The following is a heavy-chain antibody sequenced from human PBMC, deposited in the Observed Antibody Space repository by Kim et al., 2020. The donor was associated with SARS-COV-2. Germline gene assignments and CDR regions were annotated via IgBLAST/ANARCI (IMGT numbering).Heavy chain of an antibody. Sequence: GGSLRLSCVTSTFTFSAYDMNWVRQAPGKGLEWLSFITKMSNTIYYAGSVRGRFTISRDNAKNSLYLQMNSLRDEDTAVYYCVRDRMGGAFDMWGQGTMVTVSS. J-gene: IGHJ3*02. D-gene: IGHD3-16*01. CDR1: TFTFSAYD. CDR2: ITKMSNTI. V-gene: IGHV3-48*02. CDR3: VRDRMGGAFDM.